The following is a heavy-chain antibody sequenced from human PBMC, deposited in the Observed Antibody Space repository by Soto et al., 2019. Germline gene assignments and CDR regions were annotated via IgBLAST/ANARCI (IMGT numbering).Heavy chain of an antibody. D-gene: IGHD3-22*01. V-gene: IGHV3-53*01. J-gene: IGHJ3*01. CDR2: LYSSGRT. Sequence: EVQLVESGGGLIQPGGSLRLSCAASGFTFTGNDMNWVRQAPGKGLEWVSLLYSSGRTYYAVSVKGRFTISRDNSNNTLDLQMSSLRAEGTAVYYCAARPLLPWAPWGKGTMVTVYS. CDR3: AARPLLPWAP. CDR1: GFTFTGND.